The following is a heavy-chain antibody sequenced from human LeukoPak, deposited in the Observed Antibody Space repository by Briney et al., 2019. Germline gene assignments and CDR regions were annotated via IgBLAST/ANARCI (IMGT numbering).Heavy chain of an antibody. J-gene: IGHJ6*02. V-gene: IGHV4-39*07. CDR2: IYYSGST. CDR3: ARESIANPPLMDV. CDR1: GGSISSNSYY. D-gene: IGHD6-6*01. Sequence: NPSETLSLTCAVSGGSISSNSYYWGWIRQPPGKGLEWIGSIYYSGSTYYNPSLKSRVAISVDTSKNQFSLKLSSVTAADTAVYYCARESIANPPLMDVWGQGTTVTVSS.